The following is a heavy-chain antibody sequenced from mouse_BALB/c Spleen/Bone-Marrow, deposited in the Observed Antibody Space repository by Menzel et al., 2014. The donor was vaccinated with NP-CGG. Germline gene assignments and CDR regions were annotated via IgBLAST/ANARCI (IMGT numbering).Heavy chain of an antibody. CDR3: TRRPLQANSYFDC. CDR2: ISSGGSST. J-gene: IGHJ2*01. V-gene: IGHV5-6*02. Sequence: EVKLVGSGGDLVKPGGSLKLSCVASGSTFSSYGMSWVRQTPDKRLEWVATISSGGSSTYYPASVKGRFTISRDNAKSTLYLQMSSLNSEDTAMYYCTRRPLQANSYFDCWGQGTTLTVSS. CDR1: GSTFSSYG. D-gene: IGHD3-2*02.